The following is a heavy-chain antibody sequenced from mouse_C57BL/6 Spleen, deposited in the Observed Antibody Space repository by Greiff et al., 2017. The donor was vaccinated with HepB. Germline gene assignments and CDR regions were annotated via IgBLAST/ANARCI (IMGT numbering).Heavy chain of an antibody. D-gene: IGHD1-1*01. CDR2: IYPGSGST. J-gene: IGHJ3*01. CDR3: ARRGITTVVDPFAY. V-gene: IGHV1-55*01. CDR1: GYTFTSYW. Sequence: QVQLQQPGAELVKPGASVKMSCKASGYTFTSYWITWVKQRPGQGLEWIGDIYPGSGSTNYNEKFKSKATLTVDTSSSTAYMQLSSLTSEDSAVYYCARRGITTVVDPFAYWGQGTLVTVSA.